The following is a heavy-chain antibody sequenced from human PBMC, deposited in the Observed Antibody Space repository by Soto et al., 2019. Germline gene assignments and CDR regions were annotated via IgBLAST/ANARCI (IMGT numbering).Heavy chain of an antibody. CDR2: ISISSDHK. D-gene: IGHD3-10*01. J-gene: IGHJ5*02. CDR1: GFTFSSYA. Sequence: GGSLRLSCAASGFTFSSYAMSWVRQAPGKGLEWVSYISISSDHKYYADSVRGRFTVSRDNAKNSLYLQMNSLRDEDTAVYYCARDIWEYGSNWFDPWGQGTLVTVSS. V-gene: IGHV3-48*02. CDR3: ARDIWEYGSNWFDP.